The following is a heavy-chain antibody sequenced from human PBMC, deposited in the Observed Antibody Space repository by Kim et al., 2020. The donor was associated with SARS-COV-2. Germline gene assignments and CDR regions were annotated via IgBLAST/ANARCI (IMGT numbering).Heavy chain of an antibody. CDR3: ARTLAAGYYYYGVDV. Sequence: ASVKVSCKASGYTFTSYGISWVRQAPGQGLEWMGWISAYFGNTNYAQKLQGRVTMTTDTSTSTAYMELRSLRSDDTAVYYCARTLAAGYYYYGVDVWGQGPTHTV. J-gene: IGHJ6*02. CDR2: ISAYFGNT. V-gene: IGHV1-18*04. CDR1: GYTFTSYG. D-gene: IGHD6-13*01.